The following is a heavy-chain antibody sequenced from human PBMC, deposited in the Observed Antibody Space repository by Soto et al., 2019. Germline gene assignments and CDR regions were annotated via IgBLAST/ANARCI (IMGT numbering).Heavy chain of an antibody. D-gene: IGHD3-9*01. CDR2: IYYSGST. Sequence: SQTLSLTCTVSGGSISSSSYYWGWIRQPPGKGLEWIGSIYYSGSTYYNPSLKSRVTISVDTSKNQFSLKLSSVTAADTAVYYCARPYYDILTGYYNNWFDPWGQGTLVTVSS. CDR1: GGSISSSSYY. J-gene: IGHJ5*02. V-gene: IGHV4-39*01. CDR3: ARPYYDILTGYYNNWFDP.